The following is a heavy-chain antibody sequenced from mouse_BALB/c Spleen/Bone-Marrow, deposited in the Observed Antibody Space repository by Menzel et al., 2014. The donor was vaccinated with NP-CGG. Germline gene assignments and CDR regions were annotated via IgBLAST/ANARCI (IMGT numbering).Heavy chain of an antibody. V-gene: IGHV5-9-2*01. Sequence: CAASGFTFSNYGMSWVRQTPEKRLEWVATISGGGSYTFYSDSVKGRFTISRDNAKNNLYLQLSSLRSEDTALYYCARHAYYDQTEVSFVYWGQGTLVTVSA. J-gene: IGHJ3*01. CDR2: ISGGGSYT. CDR1: GFTFSNYG. CDR3: ARHAYYDQTEVSFVY. D-gene: IGHD2-4*01.